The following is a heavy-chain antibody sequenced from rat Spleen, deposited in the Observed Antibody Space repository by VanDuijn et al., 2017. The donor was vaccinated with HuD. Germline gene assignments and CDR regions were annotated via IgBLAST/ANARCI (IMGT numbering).Heavy chain of an antibody. CDR1: GFTFRDYG. Sequence: EVQLVESDGGLVQPGRSLKLSCVASGFTFRDYGMNWIRQAPGKGLEWVAYISSHSGTIYYADTVKGRFTISRDNAKSTLYLQMDSLRSEETATYYCARHSYGSYGWFAYWGQGTLVTVSS. V-gene: IGHV5-29*01. D-gene: IGHD1-3*01. CDR3: ARHSYGSYGWFAY. J-gene: IGHJ3*01. CDR2: ISSHSGTI.